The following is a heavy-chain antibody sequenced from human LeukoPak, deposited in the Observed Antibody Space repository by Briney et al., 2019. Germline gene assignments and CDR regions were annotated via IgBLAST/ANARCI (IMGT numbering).Heavy chain of an antibody. Sequence: GGALRLSRAASGFTFSSYAMHGVRPAPGKGREWVAVISYDGSNKYYAAAEKGRFTISRDNSKNTLYLQMNSLRAEDTAVYYCARDCCYTAVYYYYYYMDVWGKGTTVTVSS. CDR1: GFTFSSYA. J-gene: IGHJ6*03. CDR3: ARDCCYTAVYYYYYYMDV. V-gene: IGHV3-30*01. CDR2: ISYDGSNK. D-gene: IGHD2-2*02.